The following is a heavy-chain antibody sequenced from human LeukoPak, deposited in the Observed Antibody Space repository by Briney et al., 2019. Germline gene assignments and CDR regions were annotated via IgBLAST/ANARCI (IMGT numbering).Heavy chain of an antibody. CDR3: ARGVVAAGRNAYYFDY. Sequence: SETLSLTCAVYGGSFSGYYWSWIRQPPGKGLEWIGEINHSGSTNYNPSLKSRVTISVDTSKNQFSLKLSSVTAADTAVYYCARGVVAAGRNAYYFDYWGQGTLVTVSS. D-gene: IGHD6-13*01. J-gene: IGHJ4*02. V-gene: IGHV4-34*01. CDR1: GGSFSGYY. CDR2: INHSGST.